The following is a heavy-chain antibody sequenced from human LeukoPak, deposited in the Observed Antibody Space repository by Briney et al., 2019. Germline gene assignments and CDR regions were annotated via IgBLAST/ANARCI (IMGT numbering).Heavy chain of an antibody. CDR1: GGTFSSYA. J-gene: IGHJ4*02. CDR2: IIPIFGTA. Sequence: ASVKVSCKASGGTFSSYAISWVRQAPGQGLEWMGGIIPIFGTANYAQKFQGRVTITTDESTSTAYMELSSLRSEDTAVYYCARGPRPRSGGSCHPRFDYWGQGTLVTVSS. CDR3: ARGPRPRSGGSCHPRFDY. D-gene: IGHD2-15*01. V-gene: IGHV1-69*05.